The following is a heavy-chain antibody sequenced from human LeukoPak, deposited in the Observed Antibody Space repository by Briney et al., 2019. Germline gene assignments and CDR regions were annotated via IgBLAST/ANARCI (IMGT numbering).Heavy chain of an antibody. D-gene: IGHD2-2*01. J-gene: IGHJ3*02. CDR3: ARRGGDCSSTSCYAGAFDI. V-gene: IGHV3-30*04. CDR2: ISYDGSNK. Sequence: GGSLRLSCAASGFTFSSYAMHWVRQAPGKGLEWVAVISYDGSNKYYADSVKGRFTISRDNSKNTLYLQMNSLRAEDTAVYYCARRGGDCSSTSCYAGAFDIWGQGTMVTVSS. CDR1: GFTFSSYA.